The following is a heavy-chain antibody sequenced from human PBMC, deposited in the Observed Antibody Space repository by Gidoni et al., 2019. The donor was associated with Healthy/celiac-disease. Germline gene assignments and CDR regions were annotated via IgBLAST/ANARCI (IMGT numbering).Heavy chain of an antibody. CDR2: ISYDGSNK. CDR1: GFTFSSSG. CDR3: AKVLSQWLAYYYGMDV. Sequence: QVQLVESGGGVVQPGRSLRLSCAASGFTFSSSGMHWVRQAPGKGLEWVAVISYDGSNKYYADSVKGRFTISRDNSKNTLYLQMNSLRAEDTAVYYCAKVLSQWLAYYYGMDVWGQGTTVTVSS. D-gene: IGHD6-19*01. J-gene: IGHJ6*02. V-gene: IGHV3-30*18.